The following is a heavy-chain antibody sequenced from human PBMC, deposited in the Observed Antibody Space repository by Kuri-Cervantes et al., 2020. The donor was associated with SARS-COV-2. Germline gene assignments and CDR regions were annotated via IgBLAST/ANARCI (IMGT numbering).Heavy chain of an antibody. Sequence: SETLSLTCTVSGASISNGSYYWSWIRQPAGKGLEWIGRFYTTERINYNPSLKSRVTISVDTSKNQFSLRLTSATAADTAVYYCARDVVHTYGWRAFDYWGQGSLVTVSS. CDR1: GASISNGSYY. CDR2: FYTTERI. D-gene: IGHD5-18*01. V-gene: IGHV4-61*02. CDR3: ARDVVHTYGWRAFDY. J-gene: IGHJ4*02.